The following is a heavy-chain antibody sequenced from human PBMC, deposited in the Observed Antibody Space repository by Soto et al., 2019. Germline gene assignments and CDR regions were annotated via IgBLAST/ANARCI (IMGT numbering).Heavy chain of an antibody. Sequence: QVQLQESGPGLVKPSETLSLTCTVSGGSISNYYWSWIRQPPGKGLEWIGYIYYSGSTNYNPSLKSRVIISVDTSKNQFSLKLSSVTAADTAVYYCARRYAGNFDYWGQGTLVTVSS. V-gene: IGHV4-59*01. J-gene: IGHJ4*02. CDR3: ARRYAGNFDY. CDR1: GGSISNYY. CDR2: IYYSGST. D-gene: IGHD2-8*01.